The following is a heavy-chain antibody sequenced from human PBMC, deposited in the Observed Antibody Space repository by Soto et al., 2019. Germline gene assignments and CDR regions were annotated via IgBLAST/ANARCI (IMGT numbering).Heavy chain of an antibody. D-gene: IGHD2-15*01. CDR3: ARVPPHGGTSSWDAAS. J-gene: IGHJ1*01. Sequence: GGSLRLSCVTSGFIFTTNSMNWVRQVPEKGLQWLSSISSSGTFKSYGDSVKGRFTISRDNAKNSLFLEMNNLRGEDTGLYYCARVPPHGGTSSWDAASWGLGTLVPVSS. CDR2: ISSSGTFK. CDR1: GFIFTTNS. V-gene: IGHV3-21*01.